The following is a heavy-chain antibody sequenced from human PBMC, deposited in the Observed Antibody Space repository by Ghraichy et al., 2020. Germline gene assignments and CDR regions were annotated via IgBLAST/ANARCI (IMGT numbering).Heavy chain of an antibody. CDR3: ARAAYSSGGIDY. V-gene: IGHV4-30-2*01. D-gene: IGHD6-19*01. CDR2: IYHSGST. CDR1: GGSISSGGYS. J-gene: IGHJ4*02. Sequence: SETLSLTCAVSGGSISSGGYSWSWIRQPPGKGLEWIGYIYHSGSTYYNPSRKSRVTISVDRSKNQFSLKLSSVTAADTAVYYCARAAYSSGGIDYWGQGTLVTVAS.